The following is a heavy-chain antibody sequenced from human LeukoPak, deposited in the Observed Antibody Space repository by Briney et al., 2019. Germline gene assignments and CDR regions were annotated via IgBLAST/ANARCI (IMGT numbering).Heavy chain of an antibody. CDR1: GFTFTSYS. D-gene: IGHD3-10*01. CDR2: ISSSSSYI. J-gene: IGHJ6*02. Sequence: GGSLRLSCAASGFTFTSYSMNWVRQAPGKGREWVSSISSSSSYIYYADSVKGRFTISRDNAKNSLYLQMNSLRAEDTAVYYCARDLYYYGSGTSMTDYYYYGMDVWGQGTTVTVSS. V-gene: IGHV3-21*01. CDR3: ARDLYYYGSGTSMTDYYYYGMDV.